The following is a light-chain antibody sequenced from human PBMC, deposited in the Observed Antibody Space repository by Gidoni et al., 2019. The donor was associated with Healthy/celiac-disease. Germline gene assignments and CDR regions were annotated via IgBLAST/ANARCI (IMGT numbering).Light chain of an antibody. Sequence: AIRMTQSPSSFSASTGDRVTITCRASQGISSYLAWYQQKPGKAPKLLIYAASTLQSGVPSRFSDSGSGTDFTLTISCLQSEDFATYYCQQYYSYPPTFGPXTKLEIK. V-gene: IGKV1-8*01. CDR2: AAS. CDR1: QGISSY. CDR3: QQYYSYPPT. J-gene: IGKJ2*01.